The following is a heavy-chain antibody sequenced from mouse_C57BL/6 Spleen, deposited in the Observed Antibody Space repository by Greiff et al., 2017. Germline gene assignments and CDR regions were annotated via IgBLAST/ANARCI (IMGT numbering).Heavy chain of an antibody. CDR1: GYTFTSYW. V-gene: IGHV1-53*01. J-gene: IGHJ2*01. CDR2: INPSNGGT. Sequence: VQLQQPGTELVQPGASVKLSCQASGYTFTSYWMHWVKQRPGQGLEWIGNINPSNGGTKYNEKFTSKATLTVDKSSNTAYMQLSSLTSEDSAVYYCARSTFFDYWGQGTTLTVSS. CDR3: ARSTFFDY.